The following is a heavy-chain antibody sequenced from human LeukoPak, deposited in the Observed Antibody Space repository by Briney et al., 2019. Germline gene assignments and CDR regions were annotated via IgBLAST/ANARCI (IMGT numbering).Heavy chain of an antibody. Sequence: GGSLRLSCTASGFTFGDYAMTWFRQAPAKGREWVGFIRSETFGGTTEYAASVKGRFTISRDDSKSIAYLQMNSLKTEDTAVYYCSSRGAPRQDWGQGTLVTVSS. V-gene: IGHV3-49*03. CDR1: GFTFGDYA. CDR3: SSRGAPRQD. J-gene: IGHJ4*02. D-gene: IGHD3-10*01. CDR2: IRSETFGGTT.